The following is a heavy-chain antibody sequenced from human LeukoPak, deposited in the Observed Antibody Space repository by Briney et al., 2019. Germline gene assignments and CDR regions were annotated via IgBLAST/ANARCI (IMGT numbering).Heavy chain of an antibody. V-gene: IGHV1-69*13. CDR1: GGTFSSYA. J-gene: IGHJ4*02. Sequence: SVTVSCTASGGTFSSYAISWVRQAPGQGLERMGGIIPIFGTANYAQKFQGRVTITADESTSTAYMELSSLRSEDTAVYYCARAGGDSGYSYGFFVDWGQGTLVTVSS. CDR3: ARAGGDSGYSYGFFVD. CDR2: IIPIFGTA. D-gene: IGHD5-18*01.